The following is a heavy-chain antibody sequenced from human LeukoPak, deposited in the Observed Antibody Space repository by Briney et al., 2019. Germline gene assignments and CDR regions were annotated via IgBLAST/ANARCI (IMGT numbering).Heavy chain of an antibody. J-gene: IGHJ6*03. CDR3: ARDPGYCTNGVCYYYYYMDV. CDR1: GGSISSSSYY. V-gene: IGHV4-39*07. D-gene: IGHD2-8*01. Sequence: SETLSLTCTVSGGSISSSSYYWGWIRQPPGKGLEWIGSIYYSGSTYYNPSLKSRVTISVDTSKNQFSLKLSSVTAADTAVYYCARDPGYCTNGVCYYYYYMDVWGKGTTVTVSS. CDR2: IYYSGST.